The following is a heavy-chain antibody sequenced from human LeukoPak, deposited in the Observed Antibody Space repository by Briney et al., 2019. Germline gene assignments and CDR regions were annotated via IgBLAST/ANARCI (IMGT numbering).Heavy chain of an antibody. CDR2: IKSKTDGGTT. V-gene: IGHV3-15*01. J-gene: IGHJ4*02. D-gene: IGHD3-22*01. CDR3: ARLTNSGYYWLFDY. CDR1: GFTFSNAR. Sequence: GGPLPHLCVPSGFTFSNARMSWARQAPGKGLEWVGRIKSKTDGGTTDYAAPVKGRFSISRDDSKNTLYLQMNSLNAEDTVVYYCARLTNSGYYWLFDYWGQGTLVTVSS.